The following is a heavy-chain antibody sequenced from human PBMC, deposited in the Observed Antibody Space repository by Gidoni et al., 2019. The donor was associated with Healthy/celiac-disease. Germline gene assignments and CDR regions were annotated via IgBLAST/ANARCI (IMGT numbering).Heavy chain of an antibody. CDR3: ASRRYCTNGVCYGYYFDY. V-gene: IGHV4-30-2*01. Sequence: QLQLQESGSGLVRPSQTLSLTCAVSGGSIRSGGYSWSWIRQPPGKGLEWIGYIYHSGSTYYNPSLKSRATISVDRSKNHFSLKLSSVTAADTAVYYCASRRYCTNGVCYGYYFDYWGQGTLVTVSS. D-gene: IGHD2-8*01. J-gene: IGHJ4*02. CDR2: IYHSGST. CDR1: GGSIRSGGYS.